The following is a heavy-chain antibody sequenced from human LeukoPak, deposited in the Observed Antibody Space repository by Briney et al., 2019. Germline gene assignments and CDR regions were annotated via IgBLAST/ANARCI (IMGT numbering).Heavy chain of an antibody. CDR2: IKSDGAGT. J-gene: IGHJ4*02. CDR3: ARNRNDYGDYVYDY. D-gene: IGHD4-17*01. Sequence: GGSLRLSCAASGFSFSSFWMHWVRQAPGKGLVWVSGIKSDGAGTSYVDSVKGRFTISRDNAENTLDLQMNSLRAEDTAVYYCARNRNDYGDYVYDYWGQGTLVTVSS. V-gene: IGHV3-74*01. CDR1: GFSFSSFW.